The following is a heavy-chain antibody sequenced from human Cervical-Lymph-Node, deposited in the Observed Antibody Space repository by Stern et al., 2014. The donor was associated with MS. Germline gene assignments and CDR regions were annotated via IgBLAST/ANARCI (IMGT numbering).Heavy chain of an antibody. D-gene: IGHD6-19*01. Sequence: VQLVESGAEVKKPGSSVKVSCKASGGTFSSYAISWVRQALGQGLEWMGGIIPIFGTANYAQKFQGRVTITADESTSTAYMELSSLRSEDTAVYYCASSQWLVRPGYYYGMDVWGQGTTVTVSS. CDR3: ASSQWLVRPGYYYGMDV. CDR2: IIPIFGTA. CDR1: GGTFSSYA. V-gene: IGHV1-69*01. J-gene: IGHJ6*02.